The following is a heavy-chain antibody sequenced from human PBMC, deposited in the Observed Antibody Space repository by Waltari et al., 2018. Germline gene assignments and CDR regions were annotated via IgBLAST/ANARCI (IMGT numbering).Heavy chain of an antibody. D-gene: IGHD4-4*01. CDR3: ARDKDGYSIFDY. Sequence: EVQLVESGGGLVQPGGSLRLSCAASGFTFSSYEMNWVRQAPGKGLEWVSYISRSGSTIYYADSVKGRFTISRDNAKNSLYLQMNSLRAEDTAVYYCARDKDGYSIFDYWGQGTLVTVSS. CDR2: ISRSGSTI. CDR1: GFTFSSYE. V-gene: IGHV3-48*03. J-gene: IGHJ4*02.